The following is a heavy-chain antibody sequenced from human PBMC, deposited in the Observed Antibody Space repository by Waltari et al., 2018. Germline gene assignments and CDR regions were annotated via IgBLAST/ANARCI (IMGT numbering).Heavy chain of an antibody. V-gene: IGHV3-21*06. D-gene: IGHD7-27*01. Sequence: EVQLVESGGGPVKPGGSLRLSCAASGFVFSDLNMIWVRQAPGKGLEWVSFISRRGSNSYDADSGKGRFTSSRDNDKNTLFLQMDSLTAEDTAVYYCARDVGLGKPDYWGQGTLVTVSS. CDR2: ISRRGSNS. CDR1: GFVFSDLN. CDR3: ARDVGLGKPDY. J-gene: IGHJ4*02.